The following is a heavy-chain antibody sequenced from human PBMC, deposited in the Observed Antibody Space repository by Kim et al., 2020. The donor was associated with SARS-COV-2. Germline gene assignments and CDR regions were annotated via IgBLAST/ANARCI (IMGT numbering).Heavy chain of an antibody. CDR2: INAGNGNT. CDR1: GYTFTSYA. CDR3: ARPERYSGYVSPLDY. V-gene: IGHV1-3*01. D-gene: IGHD5-12*01. J-gene: IGHJ4*02. Sequence: ASVKVSCKASGYTFTSYAMHWVRQAPGQRLEWMGWINAGNGNTKYSQKFQGRVTITRDTSASTAYMELSSLRSEDTAVYYCARPERYSGYVSPLDYWGQGTLVTVSS.